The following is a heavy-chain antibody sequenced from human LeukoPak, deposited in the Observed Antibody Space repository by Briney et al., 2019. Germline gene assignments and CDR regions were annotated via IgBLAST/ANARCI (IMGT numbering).Heavy chain of an antibody. J-gene: IGHJ4*02. D-gene: IGHD3-3*01. CDR2: INPNSGGT. V-gene: IGHV1-2*02. CDR3: ATQRDHYDFWSGYPCY. Sequence: ASVKVSCKASGYTFTGYYMHWVRQAPGQGLEWMGWINPNSGGTNYAQKFQGRVTMTRDTSISTAYMELSRLRSDDTAVYYCATQRDHYDFWSGYPCYWGQGTLVTVSS. CDR1: GYTFTGYY.